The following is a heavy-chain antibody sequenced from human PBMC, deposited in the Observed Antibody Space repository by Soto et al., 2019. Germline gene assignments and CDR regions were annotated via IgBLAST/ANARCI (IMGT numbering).Heavy chain of an antibody. D-gene: IGHD3-10*01. CDR2: VIPILGMA. CDR3: ATNYGSGSTHFDD. CDR1: EGTFNSYT. J-gene: IGHJ4*02. V-gene: IGHV1-69*02. Sequence: QVQLVQSGAEVKKPGSSVKVSCTASEGTFNSYTISWVRQAPGQGLEWMGRVIPILGMADFAQRFQGRVMITADKSTSTAYMMLSSLRSDDTAIYYCATNYGSGSTHFDDWGQGTQVTVSS.